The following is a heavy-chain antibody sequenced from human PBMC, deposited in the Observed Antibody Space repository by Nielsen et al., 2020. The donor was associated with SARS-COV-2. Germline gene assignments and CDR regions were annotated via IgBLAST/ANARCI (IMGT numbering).Heavy chain of an antibody. Sequence: ASVKVSCKASGYTFTGYYMHWVRQAPGQGLEWMGRINPNSGGTNYAQEFQGRVTMTRDTSISTVYMELSSLRSEDTAVYYCARYLGGSYSFYFDYWGQGTLVTVSS. D-gene: IGHD1-26*01. J-gene: IGHJ4*02. CDR3: ARYLGGSYSFYFDY. V-gene: IGHV1-2*06. CDR2: INPNSGGT. CDR1: GYTFTGYY.